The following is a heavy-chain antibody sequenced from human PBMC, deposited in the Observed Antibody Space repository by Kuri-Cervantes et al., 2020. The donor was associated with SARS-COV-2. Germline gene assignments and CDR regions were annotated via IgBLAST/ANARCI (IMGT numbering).Heavy chain of an antibody. CDR3: AREGTGMVGLDL. CDR2: ISGSSSTK. Sequence: GGSLRLSCAASGFTFSRYAINWVRQAPGKGLEWISYISGSSSTKYYPDSVKGRFTISRDSAKNSLYLQMNSLSDEDTAVYYCAREGTGMVGLDLWGQGTQVTVSS. D-gene: IGHD5-18*01. CDR1: GFTFSRYA. J-gene: IGHJ5*02. V-gene: IGHV3-48*02.